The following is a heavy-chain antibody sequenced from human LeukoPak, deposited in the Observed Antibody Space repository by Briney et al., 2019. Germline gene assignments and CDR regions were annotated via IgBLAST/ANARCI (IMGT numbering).Heavy chain of an antibody. CDR2: INPNSGGT. Sequence: ASVKVSCKASGYTFSDYYMHWVRQAPGQGLEWMGWINPNSGGTNYAQKFQGRVTMTRDTSISTAYMELSRLRSDDTAVYYCARPRRSGYAHPDYWGQGTLVTVSS. D-gene: IGHD5-12*01. CDR1: GYTFSDYY. J-gene: IGHJ4*02. CDR3: ARPRRSGYAHPDY. V-gene: IGHV1-2*02.